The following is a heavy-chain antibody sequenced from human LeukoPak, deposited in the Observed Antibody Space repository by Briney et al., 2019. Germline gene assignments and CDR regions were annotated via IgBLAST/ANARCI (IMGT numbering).Heavy chain of an antibody. CDR1: GYTFTGYY. V-gene: IGHV1-46*01. CDR2: INPSGGST. D-gene: IGHD3-22*01. CDR3: ARTYYYDSSGYYLWYDAFDI. J-gene: IGHJ3*02. Sequence: ASVKVSCKASGYTFTGYYMHWVRQAPGQGLEWMGIINPSGGSTSYAQKFQGRVTMTRDMYTSTVYMELSSLRSEDTAVYYCARTYYYDSSGYYLWYDAFDIWGQGTMVTVSS.